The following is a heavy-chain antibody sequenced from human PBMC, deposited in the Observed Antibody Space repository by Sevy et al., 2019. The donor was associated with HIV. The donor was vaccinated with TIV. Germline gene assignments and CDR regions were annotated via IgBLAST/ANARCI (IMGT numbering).Heavy chain of an antibody. CDR3: ANAYSGSYSHSYLYALDV. V-gene: IGHV3-30*18. J-gene: IGHJ6*02. CDR2: ISHDGINE. Sequence: GGSLRLSCIGSGFSFSYYGIHWVRQSPGKGLDWVALISHDGINEYYSDSVKGRFTISRDNSKNTVYLEMNSLRNEDTAIYFCANAYSGSYSHSYLYALDVWGHGTTVTVS. CDR1: GFSFSYYG. D-gene: IGHD1-26*01.